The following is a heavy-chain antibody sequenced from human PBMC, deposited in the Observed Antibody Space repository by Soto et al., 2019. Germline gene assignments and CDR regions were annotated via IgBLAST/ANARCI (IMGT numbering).Heavy chain of an antibody. V-gene: IGHV3-30-3*01. CDR2: ILHDGNNK. CDR3: ARDDEGGSYCDLGY. D-gene: IGHD3-10*01. CDR1: GFTFSSYI. Sequence: QVQLVESGGGVVQPGRSLRLSCAASGFTFSSYIMHWVRQAPGKGLEWVAMILHDGNNKYYADSVKGRFTISRDNSKNTLYLQMNSLTTEDTAIYYCARDDEGGSYCDLGYWGQGTLVTVSS. J-gene: IGHJ4*02.